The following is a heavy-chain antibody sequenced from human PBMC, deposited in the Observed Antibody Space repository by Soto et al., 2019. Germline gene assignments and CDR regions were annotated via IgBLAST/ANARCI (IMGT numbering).Heavy chain of an antibody. D-gene: IGHD2-15*01. V-gene: IGHV4-4*02. J-gene: IGHJ4*02. Sequence: QVQLQESGPGLVKPSGTLSLTCAVSGGSISSSNWRSWVRQPPGKGLEWIGEIYHSGSTNYNPSLKSRVPISVDKSKNQFSLKLGSVTAADTAVYYCARDRCSGGSCYSGREWRYFDYWGQGTLVTVSS. CDR3: ARDRCSGGSCYSGREWRYFDY. CDR2: IYHSGST. CDR1: GGSISSSNW.